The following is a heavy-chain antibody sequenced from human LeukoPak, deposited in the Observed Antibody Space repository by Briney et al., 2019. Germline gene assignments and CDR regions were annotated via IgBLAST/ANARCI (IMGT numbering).Heavy chain of an antibody. CDR2: IFPSGGEI. CDR3: ARTLSSSSDY. Sequence: GGSLRLSCAASGFTFSTFAMIWVRQPPGKGLEWVSSIFPSGGEIHYADSVRGRFTISRDNAKNSLYLQMNSLRAEDTAVYYCARTLSSSSDYWGQGTLVSVSS. J-gene: IGHJ4*02. D-gene: IGHD6-6*01. CDR1: GFTFSTFA. V-gene: IGHV3-21*01.